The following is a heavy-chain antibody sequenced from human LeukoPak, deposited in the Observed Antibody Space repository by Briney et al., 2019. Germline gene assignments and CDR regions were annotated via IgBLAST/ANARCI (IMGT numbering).Heavy chain of an antibody. Sequence: GGSLRLSCAASGFTFSSYSMTWVRQAPGKGLEGVSSISSSSSYIYYADSMKGRFTISRDNAKNSLYLQMNSLRAEDTAVYYCARVSSPDYYDSRGNFDYWGQGTLVTVSS. CDR2: ISSSSSYI. D-gene: IGHD3-22*01. V-gene: IGHV3-21*01. CDR1: GFTFSSYS. CDR3: ARVSSPDYYDSRGNFDY. J-gene: IGHJ4*02.